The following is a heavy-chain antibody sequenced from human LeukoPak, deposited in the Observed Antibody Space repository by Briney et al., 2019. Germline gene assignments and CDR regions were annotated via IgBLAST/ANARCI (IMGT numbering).Heavy chain of an antibody. J-gene: IGHJ4*02. CDR2: LWYDGSNT. Sequence: GGSLRLSCAASGFTFSSYGMHWVRQAPGKGLEWVAILWYDGSNTYYADSVKGRFTISGDNSKNTVYVQMNNLRAEDTAVYYCARDVGSSWDWGQGTLVTVSS. D-gene: IGHD6-13*01. V-gene: IGHV3-33*01. CDR1: GFTFSSYG. CDR3: ARDVGSSWD.